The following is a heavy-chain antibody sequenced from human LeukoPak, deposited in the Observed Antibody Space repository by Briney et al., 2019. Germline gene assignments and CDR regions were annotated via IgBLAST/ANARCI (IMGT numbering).Heavy chain of an antibody. J-gene: IGHJ4*02. CDR1: GYSLSSGYY. Sequence: SETLSLTSAVSGYSLSSGYYWGWIRQPPGKGLEWIGSTIHSGSTSYNPSLKSGATISVDTSYIHVSLKLSSVTAADTAVYYCARHKYSGSFGYWGQGTLVTVAS. CDR2: TIHSGST. CDR3: ARHKYSGSFGY. V-gene: IGHV4-38-2*01. D-gene: IGHD1-26*01.